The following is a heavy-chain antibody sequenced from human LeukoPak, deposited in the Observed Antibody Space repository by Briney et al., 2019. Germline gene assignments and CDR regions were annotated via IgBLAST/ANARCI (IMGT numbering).Heavy chain of an antibody. J-gene: IGHJ4*02. Sequence: GESLRLSCAASGFTVSSNYMSWVRQAPARGLEWVSVLYADGTTYYADSVRGRFTISRDKSRNTLYLQVNSLRVEDTAVYYCARDREGYFDYWGRGTLVTVSS. CDR2: LYADGTT. CDR1: GFTVSSNY. V-gene: IGHV3-66*02. CDR3: ARDREGYFDY.